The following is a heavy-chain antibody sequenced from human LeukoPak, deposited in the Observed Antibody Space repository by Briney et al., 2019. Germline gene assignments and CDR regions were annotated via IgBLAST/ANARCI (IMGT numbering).Heavy chain of an antibody. J-gene: IGHJ4*02. D-gene: IGHD6-13*01. CDR1: GGSISSSSYY. CDR2: IYYSGST. V-gene: IGHV4-39*01. CDR3: ARLRIAAAGYYFDY. Sequence: KPSETLSLTCTVSGGSISSSSYYWGWIRQPPGKGLEWIGSIYYSGSTYYNPSLKSRVTISVDTSKNQFSLKLSSVTAADTAVYYCARLRIAAAGYYFDYWGQGTLVTVSS.